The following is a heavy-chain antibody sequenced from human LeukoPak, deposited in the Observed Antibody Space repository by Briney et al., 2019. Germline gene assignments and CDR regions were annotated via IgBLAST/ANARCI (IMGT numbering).Heavy chain of an antibody. J-gene: IGHJ4*02. CDR2: ISYDGSGK. Sequence: GGSLRLSCAASGFTFSSYAMHWVRQAPGKGLEWVALISYDGSGKYYTESVKGRFTISRDNSKNTLYLQVNSLRVEDTAVYYCARANRPFHTSGWYKDHWGQGTLVTVSS. V-gene: IGHV3-30-3*01. CDR1: GFTFSSYA. CDR3: ARANRPFHTSGWYKDH. D-gene: IGHD6-19*01.